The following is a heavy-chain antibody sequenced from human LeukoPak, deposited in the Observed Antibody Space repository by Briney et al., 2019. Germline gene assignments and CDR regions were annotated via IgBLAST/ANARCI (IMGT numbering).Heavy chain of an antibody. CDR3: TRDAGLCVHDY. CDR2: FWYDGSKK. Sequence: GRSLRLSCAASGFTFSSYGMHWVRQGPGKGLEWVAVFWYDGSKKYYADSVKGRFTISRDISKKTLCLQMDSLRVEDTAVYYCTRDAGLCVHDYWGQGTLVTVSS. D-gene: IGHD2-21*01. V-gene: IGHV3-33*01. CDR1: GFTFSSYG. J-gene: IGHJ4*02.